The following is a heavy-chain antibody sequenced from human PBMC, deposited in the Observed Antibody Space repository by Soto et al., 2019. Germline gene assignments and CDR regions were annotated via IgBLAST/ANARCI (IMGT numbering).Heavy chain of an antibody. CDR3: ARGPITQTSFIDH. V-gene: IGHV3-30-3*01. Sequence: QVQVVESGGGVVQPGGSLRLSCEASEFTFSSYPMHWVRQAPGKGLEWVTLISYDGSNQYYADSVKGRFTISRDNSKDTLYLQMHRLTSDDTAVYFCARGPITQTSFIDHWGQGTLVTVSS. CDR2: ISYDGSNQ. CDR1: EFTFSSYP. J-gene: IGHJ4*02. D-gene: IGHD1-20*01.